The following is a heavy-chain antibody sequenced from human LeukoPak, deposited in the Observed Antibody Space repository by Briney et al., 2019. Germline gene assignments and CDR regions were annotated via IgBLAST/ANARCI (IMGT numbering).Heavy chain of an antibody. CDR3: ARDITMVRGVKGGY. D-gene: IGHD3-10*01. J-gene: IGHJ4*02. Sequence: PSETLSLTCTVSGGSISSSSYYWGWIRQPPGKGLEWIGSIYYSGSTYYNPSLKSRVTISVDTSKNQFSLKLRSVTAADTAVYYCARDITMVRGVKGGYWGQGTLVTVSS. V-gene: IGHV4-39*02. CDR1: GGSISSSSYY. CDR2: IYYSGST.